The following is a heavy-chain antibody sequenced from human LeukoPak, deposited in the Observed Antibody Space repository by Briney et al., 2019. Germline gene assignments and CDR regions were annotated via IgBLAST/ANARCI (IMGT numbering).Heavy chain of an antibody. Sequence: GRSLRLSCAASGFIFSNYGMHWVRQAPGKGLEWVANIKQDGSDMYYVDSVKGRFTISRDNAKNSLYLQMSGLRAEDTAVYYCARWGSGYYYWGQGTLVTVSS. D-gene: IGHD5-12*01. V-gene: IGHV3-7*01. CDR3: ARWGSGYYY. CDR1: GFIFSNYG. CDR2: IKQDGSDM. J-gene: IGHJ4*02.